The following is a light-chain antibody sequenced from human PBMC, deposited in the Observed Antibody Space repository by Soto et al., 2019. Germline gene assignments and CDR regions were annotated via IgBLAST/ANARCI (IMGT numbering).Light chain of an antibody. CDR3: QQYNSYSRT. CDR1: QSVSSTY. CDR2: GAS. V-gene: IGKV3-20*01. J-gene: IGKJ1*01. Sequence: EIVLTQSPGTLSLSPGERATLSCRASQSVSSTYLAWYQQKPGQAPGLLLYGASNRASGIPDRFAGSGSGTDFTLTISSLQPDDFATYYCQQYNSYSRTFGQGTKVEIK.